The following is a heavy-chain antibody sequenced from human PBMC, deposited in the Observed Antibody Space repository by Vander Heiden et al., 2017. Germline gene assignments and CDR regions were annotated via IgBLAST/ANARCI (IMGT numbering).Heavy chain of an antibody. V-gene: IGHV3-30-3*01. J-gene: IGHJ4*02. CDR3: AREGGRGSSCYDY. CDR2: ISYDGSNK. Sequence: QVQLVESGGGVVQPGRSLRLSCAASGFTFSSYAMHWVRQAPGKGLEWVAVISYDGSNKYYADSVKGRFTISRDNSKNTLYLQMNSRRAEETAVYYWAREGGRGSSCYDYWGQGTLVTVSS. D-gene: IGHD6-13*01. CDR1: GFTFSSYA.